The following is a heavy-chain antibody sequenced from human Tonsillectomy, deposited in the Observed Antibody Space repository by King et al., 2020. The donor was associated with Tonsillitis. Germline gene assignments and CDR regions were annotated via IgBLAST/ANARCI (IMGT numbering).Heavy chain of an antibody. J-gene: IGHJ3*02. V-gene: IGHV3-53*01. CDR3: ANSVGFGYPINVFEI. D-gene: IGHD3-10*01. CDR1: GFNVSSDY. Sequence: VQLVESGGGLIQPGGSLRLSCAASGFNVSSDYMSWVRQAPGKGLEWVSVIYSGGRTYYADSVKGRFTISRDNSKNTLYLKMNSLRAEDTAVYYCANSVGFGYPINVFEIWGQGAMVTVS. CDR2: IYSGGRT.